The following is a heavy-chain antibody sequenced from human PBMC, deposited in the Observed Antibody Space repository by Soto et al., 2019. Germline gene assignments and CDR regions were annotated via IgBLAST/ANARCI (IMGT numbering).Heavy chain of an antibody. V-gene: IGHV3-11*06. CDR1: GFTFSVDY. CDR2: ISSGSTYT. CDR3: AGARGPGSGAWFDP. Sequence: QVQLVESGGGVVKPGGSLRLSCAASGFTFSVDYMSWVRQAPGKGLEWVSYISSGSTYTNYADSVKGRFSISRDDAKNSLYLQMNNLRVEDTAVYYCAGARGPGSGAWFDPWGQGTLVTVSS. D-gene: IGHD3-3*01. J-gene: IGHJ5*02.